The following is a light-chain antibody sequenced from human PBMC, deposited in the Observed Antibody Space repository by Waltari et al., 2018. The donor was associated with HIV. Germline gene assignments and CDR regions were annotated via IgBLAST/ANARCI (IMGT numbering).Light chain of an antibody. J-gene: IGKJ2*01. CDR1: QSVSDSY. CDR3: QQYNDWPPYT. V-gene: IGKV3D-15*01. CDR2: GAS. Sequence: EIVLTQSPGTLSLSPGERATLFCRASQSVSDSYLVWYQHKPGQAPRLLIYGASTRATGIPARFIGSGSGTEFSLTISSLQSEDFAVYYCQQYNDWPPYTFGQGTKLEI.